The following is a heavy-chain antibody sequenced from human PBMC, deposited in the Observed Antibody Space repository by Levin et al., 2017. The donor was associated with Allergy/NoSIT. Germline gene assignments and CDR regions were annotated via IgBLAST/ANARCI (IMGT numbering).Heavy chain of an antibody. V-gene: IGHV3-48*02. Sequence: PGGSLRLSCAASGFTFSTYSMNWVRQAPGKGLEWVAFISTNISHKDYADSVKGRFSISRDNAKNSLYLQMNSLRDEDTAVYYCARDTGSAYESTAGPAYWGQGTLVTVSS. CDR1: GFTFSTYS. CDR2: ISTNISHK. CDR3: ARDTGSAYESTAGPAY. J-gene: IGHJ4*02. D-gene: IGHD5-12*01.